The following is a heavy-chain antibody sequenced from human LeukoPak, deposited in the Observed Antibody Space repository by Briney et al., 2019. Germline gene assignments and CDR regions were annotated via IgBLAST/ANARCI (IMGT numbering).Heavy chain of an antibody. V-gene: IGHV3-23*01. CDR2: ISGSGGST. Sequence: GSLRLSCAASGFTFSSYAMSWVRQAPGKGLEWVSAISGSGGSTYYADSVKGRFTISRDNSKNTLYLQMNSLRAEDTAVYYCAKDGARGSYYFHFDYWGQGTLVTVSS. CDR3: AKDGARGSYYFHFDY. D-gene: IGHD1-26*01. CDR1: GFTFSSYA. J-gene: IGHJ4*02.